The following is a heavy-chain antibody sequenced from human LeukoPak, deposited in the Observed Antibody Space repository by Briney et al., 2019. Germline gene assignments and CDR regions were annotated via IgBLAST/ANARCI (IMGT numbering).Heavy chain of an antibody. Sequence: SETLSPTCTVSGGSISSYYWSWIRQPAGKGLEWIGRIYTSGSTNYNPSLKSRVTMSVDTSKNQFSLKLSSVTAADTAVYYCARETVWFGSDYYYYGMDVWGQGTTVTVSS. CDR2: IYTSGST. CDR1: GGSISSYY. V-gene: IGHV4-4*07. D-gene: IGHD3-10*01. CDR3: ARETVWFGSDYYYYGMDV. J-gene: IGHJ6*02.